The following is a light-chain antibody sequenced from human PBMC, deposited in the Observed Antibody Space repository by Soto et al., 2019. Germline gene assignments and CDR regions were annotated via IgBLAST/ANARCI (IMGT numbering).Light chain of an antibody. V-gene: IGKV3-15*01. CDR1: QSVFSK. J-gene: IGKJ1*01. CDR2: DAS. Sequence: EMVMTQSPATLSVSPGERVTLSCRASQSVFSKLAWYQQRPGQAPTLLIFDASARAPGIPARFSGSGSGTEFTLTINSLQSEDFGVYFCMQYNKWPLRTFGQGTKVDI. CDR3: MQYNKWPLRT.